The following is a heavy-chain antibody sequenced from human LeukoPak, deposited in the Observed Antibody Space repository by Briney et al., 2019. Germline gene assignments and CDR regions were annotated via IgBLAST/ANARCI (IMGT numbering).Heavy chain of an antibody. J-gene: IGHJ6*03. D-gene: IGHD6-25*01. CDR3: ASSGEVPKEVDYYYMDV. CDR2: MNPNSGNT. Sequence: GASVKVSCTASGYTFTSYDINWVRQAPGQGLEWMGWMNPNSGNTGYAQKFQGRVTITTDESTSTAYMELSSLRSEDTAVYYCASSGEVPKEVDYYYMDVWGKGTTVTVSS. CDR1: GYTFTSYD. V-gene: IGHV1-8*01.